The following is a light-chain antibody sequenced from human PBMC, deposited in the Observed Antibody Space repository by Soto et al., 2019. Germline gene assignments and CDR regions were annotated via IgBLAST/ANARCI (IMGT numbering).Light chain of an antibody. CDR2: RAS. V-gene: IGKV3-20*01. J-gene: IGKJ4*01. CDR1: QSVSSDY. CDR3: QQYGSSPLT. Sequence: EIVLAPSPGTLSLSLGERATLSCRASQSVSSDYVAWYRQKPGQVPTVLIYRASTRATGIPDRFSGSGSGTDFTLTISRVEPEDFAVYYCQQYGSSPLTFGGGTKVDIK.